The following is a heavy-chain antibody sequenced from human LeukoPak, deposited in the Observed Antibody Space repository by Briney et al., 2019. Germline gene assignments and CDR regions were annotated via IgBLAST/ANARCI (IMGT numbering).Heavy chain of an antibody. V-gene: IGHV3-33*01. Sequence: PGGSLRLSCAASGFTFSSYGMHWVRQAPGKGLEWVAVIWYDGSNKYYADSVKGRFTISRDNSKNTLYLQMNSLRAEDTAVYYCARWGIVGNQKGFDYWGQGTLVTVSS. CDR3: ARWGIVGNQKGFDY. CDR2: IWYDGSNK. D-gene: IGHD1-26*01. CDR1: GFTFSSYG. J-gene: IGHJ4*02.